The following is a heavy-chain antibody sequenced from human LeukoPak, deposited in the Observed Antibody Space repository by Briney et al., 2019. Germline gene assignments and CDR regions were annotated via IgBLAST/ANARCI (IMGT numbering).Heavy chain of an antibody. J-gene: IGHJ4*02. CDR3: ASDVVGGTTNY. D-gene: IGHD1-26*01. Sequence: PGGSLRLSCAASGFTFSSSNMHWVRQAPGKGREWVSYITGSSSAMYYADSVKGRFTISRDNAKDSLFLQMNSLRAEDTAVYYCASDVVGGTTNYWGQGTLVTVSS. V-gene: IGHV3-48*01. CDR1: GFTFSSSN. CDR2: ITGSSSAM.